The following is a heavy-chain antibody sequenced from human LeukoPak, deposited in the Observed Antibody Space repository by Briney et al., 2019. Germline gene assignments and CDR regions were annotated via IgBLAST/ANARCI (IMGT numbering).Heavy chain of an antibody. CDR1: GGTFSSYA. J-gene: IGHJ4*02. CDR3: AREFVPEVDTAMVFDY. Sequence: SVKVSCKASGGTFSSYAISWVRQAPGQGLEWMGRIIPIFGTANYAQKFQGRVTITTDESTSTAYMELSSLRSEDTAVYHCAREFVPEVDTAMVFDYWGQGTLVTVSS. CDR2: IIPIFGTA. V-gene: IGHV1-69*05. D-gene: IGHD5-18*01.